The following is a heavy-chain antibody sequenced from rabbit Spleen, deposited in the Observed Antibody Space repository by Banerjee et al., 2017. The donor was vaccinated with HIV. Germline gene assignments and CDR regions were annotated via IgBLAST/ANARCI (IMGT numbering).Heavy chain of an antibody. CDR3: ARNPVFSYCNL. CDR2: IAGSSSGFT. CDR1: GFSFSSSDY. J-gene: IGHJ4*01. Sequence: QSLEESGGGLVQPEGSLALTCKASGFSFSSSDYICWVRQAPGKGLEWISCIAGSSSGFTYSATWAKGRFTISKTSSTTVTLQMTSLTAADTATYFCARNPVFSYCNLWGQGTLVTVS. V-gene: IGHV1S40*01. D-gene: IGHD7-1*01.